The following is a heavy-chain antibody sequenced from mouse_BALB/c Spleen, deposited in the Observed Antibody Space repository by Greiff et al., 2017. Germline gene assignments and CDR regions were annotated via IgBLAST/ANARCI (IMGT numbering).Heavy chain of an antibody. Sequence: VQLQQSGPELVKPGASVKISCKASGYTFTDYNMHWVKQSHGKSLEWIGYIYPYNGGTGYNQKFKSKATLTVDNSSSTAYMELRSLTSEDSAVYYCASEGIYYYGSSSLYYFDYWGQGTTLTVSS. J-gene: IGHJ2*01. CDR2: IYPYNGGT. CDR3: ASEGIYYYGSSSLYYFDY. V-gene: IGHV1S29*02. D-gene: IGHD1-1*01. CDR1: GYTFTDYN.